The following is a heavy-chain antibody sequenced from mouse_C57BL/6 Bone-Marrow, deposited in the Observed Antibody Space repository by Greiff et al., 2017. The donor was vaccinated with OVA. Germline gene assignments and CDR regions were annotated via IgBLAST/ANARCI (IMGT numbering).Heavy chain of an antibody. CDR1: GFTFSSFG. V-gene: IGHV5-17*02. J-gene: IGHJ2*01. CDR3: SRALRDYFDY. Sequence: EVQRVESGGGLVQPGGSRKLSCAGSGFTFSSFGMHWVRQAPEKGLEWVAYISSGSSTIYYTDTVKGRFTISRDNPKNTLFLQMTSLRSEDTAIYYCSRALRDYFDYWGQGTTLTVSS. CDR2: ISSGSSTI. D-gene: IGHD3-1*01.